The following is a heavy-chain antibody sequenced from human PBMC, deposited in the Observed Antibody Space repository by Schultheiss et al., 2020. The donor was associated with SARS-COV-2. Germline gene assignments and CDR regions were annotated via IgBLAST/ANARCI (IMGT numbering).Heavy chain of an antibody. J-gene: IGHJ4*02. D-gene: IGHD2-15*01. V-gene: IGHV3-53*01. CDR3: AITHGMGSGGVY. CDR2: IYSGGST. Sequence: GESLKISCRVNDFGVDNYGMSWVRQGPGKGLEWVSVIYSGGSTYYADSVRGRFTISRDNSKNTLYLQMNSLRAGDTAVYYCAITHGMGSGGVYWGQGTLVTVSS. CDR1: DFGVDNYG.